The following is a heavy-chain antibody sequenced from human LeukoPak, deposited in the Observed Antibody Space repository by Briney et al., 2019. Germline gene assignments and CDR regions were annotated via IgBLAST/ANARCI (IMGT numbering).Heavy chain of an antibody. J-gene: IGHJ4*02. Sequence: GGSLRLSCAASGFTFSSYAMSWVRQAPGKGLEWVSAISGSGGSTYYADSVKGRFTISRDNSKNTLYLQMNSLRAEDTAVYYCAKVVGGYSSSSAFDYQGQGTLVTVSS. CDR2: ISGSGGST. V-gene: IGHV3-23*01. CDR1: GFTFSSYA. D-gene: IGHD6-6*01. CDR3: AKVVGGYSSSSAFDY.